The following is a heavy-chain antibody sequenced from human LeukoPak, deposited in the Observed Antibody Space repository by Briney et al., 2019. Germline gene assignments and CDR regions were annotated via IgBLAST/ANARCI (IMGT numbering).Heavy chain of an antibody. CDR2: TYYRSKWYN. J-gene: IGHJ5*02. V-gene: IGHV6-1*01. D-gene: IGHD6-13*01. CDR3: ATSSSSWYFRFDP. CDR1: GDSVSSNSAA. Sequence: SPTLSLTCAISGDSVSSNSAAWNWIRQSPSRGLEWLGRTYYRSKWYNYYAVSMKSLITINPDTSKNQFSLQLDSVTPEDTAVYYCATSSSSWYFRFDPWGQGTLVTVS.